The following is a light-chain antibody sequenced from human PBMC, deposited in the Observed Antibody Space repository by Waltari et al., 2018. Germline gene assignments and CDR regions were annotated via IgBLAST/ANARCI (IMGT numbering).Light chain of an antibody. CDR1: STDVGAYNF. Sequence: QSALTQPASVSGSPGQSITISCTGSSTDVGAYNFSSWYQQHPGKVPTLILYDVGNRPSGISHRFAASKSGNTASLTISGLQEEDEGEYYCSSYTTSTTLLFGTGTRLTVL. V-gene: IGLV2-14*01. J-gene: IGLJ1*01. CDR3: SSYTTSTTLL. CDR2: DVG.